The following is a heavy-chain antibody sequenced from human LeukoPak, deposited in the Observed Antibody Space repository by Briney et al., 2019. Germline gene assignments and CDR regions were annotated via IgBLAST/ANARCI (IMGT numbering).Heavy chain of an antibody. J-gene: IGHJ4*02. D-gene: IGHD5-24*01. CDR2: ISISGSKT. V-gene: IGHV3-23*01. CDR3: AKEGRSLQTY. Sequence: SGGSLRLSCAASEFDFSSHAMTWVRQAPGKGLEWVSAISISGSKTYYADSVKGRFTISRDNAKNSLYLQMNSLRVEDTAVYYCAKEGRSLQTYWGQGTLVTVSS. CDR1: EFDFSSHA.